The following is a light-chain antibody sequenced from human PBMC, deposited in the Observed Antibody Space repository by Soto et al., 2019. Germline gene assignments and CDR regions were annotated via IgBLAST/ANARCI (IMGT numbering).Light chain of an antibody. Sequence: EIVLTQSPANLSLSPGERATLSCRASQSVSSYLAWYQQKPGQAPMILIYDSSNTSTGIPARFSGSGSGKDFTLTISSLEPEDFAVYYWQQRSNWPSITFGQGTRLEIK. CDR1: QSVSSY. J-gene: IGKJ5*01. V-gene: IGKV3-11*01. CDR2: DSS. CDR3: QQRSNWPSIT.